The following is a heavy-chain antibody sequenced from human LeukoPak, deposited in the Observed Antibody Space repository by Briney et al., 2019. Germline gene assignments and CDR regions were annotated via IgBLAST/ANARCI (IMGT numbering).Heavy chain of an antibody. V-gene: IGHV1-69*02. Sequence: SVKVSCKASGGTFSSYTINWVRQAPGQGLEWMGRIIPILGIANYAQKFQGRVTITADKSTSTASMELSRLRSEDTAVYYRQIRLGESSKFDYWGQGTLVTVSS. D-gene: IGHD3-16*02. CDR1: GGTFSSYT. CDR3: QIRLGESSKFDY. J-gene: IGHJ4*02. CDR2: IIPILGIA.